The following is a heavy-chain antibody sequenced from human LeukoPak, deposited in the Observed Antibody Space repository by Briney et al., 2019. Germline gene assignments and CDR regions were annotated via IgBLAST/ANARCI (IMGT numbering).Heavy chain of an antibody. CDR1: GYTFTGYY. CDR2: INPNSGGT. V-gene: IGHV1-2*02. D-gene: IGHD4-17*01. CDR3: AQDYVTVTKFFPDACDI. J-gene: IGHJ3*02. Sequence: GSAVTVSCKASGYTFTGYYMHWVRQAPGQGLEWMGWINPNSGGTNYAQKFQDRVTMTRDTSISTAYMELSRLRSDDTAVYYCAQDYVTVTKFFPDACDIWGQGTMVTDSS.